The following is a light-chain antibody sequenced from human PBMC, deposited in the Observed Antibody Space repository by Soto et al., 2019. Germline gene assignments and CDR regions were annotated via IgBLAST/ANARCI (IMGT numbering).Light chain of an antibody. CDR2: GAS. CDR3: HQYDNAPQT. Sequence: LSCSASQSFTSRSLAWYQQKPGQAPRVLIYGASKRATGIPDRFSGSGSGTDFSLTISRLEPEDFAVYYCHQYDNAPQTYGQGTKVDIK. CDR1: QSFTSRS. V-gene: IGKV3-20*01. J-gene: IGKJ2*01.